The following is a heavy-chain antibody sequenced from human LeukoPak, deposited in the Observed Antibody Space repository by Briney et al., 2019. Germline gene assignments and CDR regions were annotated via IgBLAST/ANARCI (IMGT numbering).Heavy chain of an antibody. CDR1: AYSFTSYW. V-gene: IGHV5-51*01. CDR3: ARLFHSSSWYDWFDP. CDR2: IYPGDSDT. J-gene: IGHJ5*02. D-gene: IGHD6-13*01. Sequence: GESLKISCKGSAYSFTSYWIGWVRQMPGKGLEWMGIIYPGDSDTRYSPSFQGQVTISADKSISTAYLQWSSLKASDTAMYYCARLFHSSSWYDWFDPWGQGTLVTVSS.